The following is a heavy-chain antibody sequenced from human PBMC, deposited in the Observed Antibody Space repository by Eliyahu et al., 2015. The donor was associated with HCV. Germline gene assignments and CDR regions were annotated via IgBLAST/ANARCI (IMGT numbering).Heavy chain of an antibody. V-gene: IGHV3-7*01. D-gene: IGHD6-13*01. CDR3: ARGPGIAAAVIHFYYGMDV. Sequence: EVQLVESGGGLVQPGGSLRLXCAASGFPFXSYXRSWVRQAPGKGLEWVANIKQDGSEKYYVDSVKGRFTISRDNAKNSLYLQMNSLRAEDTAVYSCARGPGIAAAVIHFYYGMDVWGQGTAVTVSS. J-gene: IGHJ6*02. CDR2: IKQDGSEK. CDR1: GFPFXSYX.